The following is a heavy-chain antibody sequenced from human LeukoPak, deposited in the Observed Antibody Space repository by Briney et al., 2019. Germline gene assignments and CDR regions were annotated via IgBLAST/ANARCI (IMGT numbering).Heavy chain of an antibody. V-gene: IGHV3-11*05. CDR1: GFTFSDYY. J-gene: IGHJ5*02. D-gene: IGHD3-9*01. CDR3: AKDGSALRYFDWS. Sequence: GGSLRLSCAASGFTFSDYYMSWIRQAPGKGLEWVSYISSSSSYTNYADSVKGRFTISRDNSKNTLYLQMNSLRAEDTAVYYCAKDGSALRYFDWSWGQGTLVTVSS. CDR2: ISSSSSYT.